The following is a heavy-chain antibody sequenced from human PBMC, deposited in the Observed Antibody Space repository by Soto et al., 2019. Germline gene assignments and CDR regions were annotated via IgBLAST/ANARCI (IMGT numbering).Heavy chain of an antibody. J-gene: IGHJ5*02. CDR1: GGSISSSSYY. CDR3: ARGTDFWSGYTNWFDP. V-gene: IGHV4-39*01. D-gene: IGHD3-3*01. Sequence: QLQLQESGPGLVKPSETLSLTCTVSGGSISSSSYYWGWIRQPPGKGLEWIGSIYYSGSTYYNPSPKSRVTISVDTSKNQFSLKLSSVTAADTAVYYCARGTDFWSGYTNWFDPWGQGTLVTVSS. CDR2: IYYSGST.